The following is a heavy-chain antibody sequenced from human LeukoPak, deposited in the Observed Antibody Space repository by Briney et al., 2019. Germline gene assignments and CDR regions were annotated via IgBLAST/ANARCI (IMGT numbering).Heavy chain of an antibody. J-gene: IGHJ4*02. V-gene: IGHV3-21*01. Sequence: GGSLRLSCAASGFTFSRAWMNWVRQAPGKGLEWVSSITRSGVYIYYADSVKGRFTISRDNAKNSLYLQMNSLRAEDTAVYYCARDSSGDYSDYYFDYWGQGTLVTVSS. CDR2: ITRSGVYI. CDR1: GFTFSRAW. CDR3: ARDSSGDYSDYYFDY. D-gene: IGHD4-11*01.